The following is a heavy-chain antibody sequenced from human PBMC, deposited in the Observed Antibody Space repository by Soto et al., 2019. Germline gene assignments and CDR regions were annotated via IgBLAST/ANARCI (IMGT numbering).Heavy chain of an antibody. CDR2: ISGSGTTI. D-gene: IGHD3-10*01. CDR1: GFTFGSSY. CDR3: ASDPYYYSSAY. J-gene: IGHJ4*02. Sequence: GGSLRLSCAASGFTFGSSYMTWIRQPPGKGLEWLSYISGSGTTIHYADSGKGRFIVSRDNARNSLYLQMNSLRAEDTAFYYCASDPYYYSSAYWGQGTLVTVSS. V-gene: IGHV3-11*01.